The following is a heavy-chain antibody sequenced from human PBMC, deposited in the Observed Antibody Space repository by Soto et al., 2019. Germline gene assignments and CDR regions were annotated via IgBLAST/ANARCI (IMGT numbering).Heavy chain of an antibody. V-gene: IGHV4-59*01. CDR3: ARGIRGSGSFYYYYYGMDV. CDR1: GGSISSYY. D-gene: IGHD3-10*01. J-gene: IGHJ6*02. CDR2: IYYSGST. Sequence: SETLSLTCTVSGGSISSYYWSWIRQPPGKGLEWIGYIYYSGSTNYNPSLKSRVTISVDTSKNQFSLKLSSVTAADTAVYYCARGIRGSGSFYYYYYGMDVLGQGTTVTDS.